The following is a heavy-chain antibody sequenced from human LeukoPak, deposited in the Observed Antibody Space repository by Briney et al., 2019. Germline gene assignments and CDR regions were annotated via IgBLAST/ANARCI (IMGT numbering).Heavy chain of an antibody. J-gene: IGHJ3*02. D-gene: IGHD2-2*02. V-gene: IGHV4-34*01. Sequence: SETLSLTCAVYGASFRGYYWSWIRQPPGKGLEWIGEINHSGSTNYNPSLKSRVTISVDTPKNQFSLNLSSVTAADTAVYYCAGGYCSDTSCYNAFDIWDQGAMVTVSS. CDR3: AGGYCSDTSCYNAFDI. CDR2: INHSGST. CDR1: GASFRGYY.